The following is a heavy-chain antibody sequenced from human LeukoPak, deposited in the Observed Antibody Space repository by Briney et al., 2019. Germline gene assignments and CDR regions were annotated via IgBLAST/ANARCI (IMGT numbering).Heavy chain of an antibody. V-gene: IGHV1-18*01. J-gene: IGHJ5*02. CDR2: ISAYNGNT. Sequence: ASVKVSCKASGYTFTSYGISWVRQAPGQGLEWMGWISAYNGNTNYARKLQGRVTMTTDTSTSTAYMELRSLRSDDTAVYYCARSRQLVRRNNWFDPWGQGTLVTVSS. D-gene: IGHD6-13*01. CDR1: GYTFTSYG. CDR3: ARSRQLVRRNNWFDP.